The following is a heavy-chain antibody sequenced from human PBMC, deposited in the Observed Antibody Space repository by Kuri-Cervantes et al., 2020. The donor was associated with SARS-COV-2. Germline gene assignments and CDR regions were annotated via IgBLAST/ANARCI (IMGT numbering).Heavy chain of an antibody. CDR1: GFTFSNCA. CDR2: ISGSVGST. J-gene: IGHJ6*02. V-gene: IGHV3-23*01. CDR3: ARGTLVPYYYDALDV. D-gene: IGHD3-3*01. Sequence: GGSLRLSCAASGFTFSNCAMSWVRQAPGKGLEWVSSISGSVGSTYYAESVKGRFTISRDNAKNSLYLQMNSLRAEDTAVYYCARGTLVPYYYDALDVWGQGTTVTVSS.